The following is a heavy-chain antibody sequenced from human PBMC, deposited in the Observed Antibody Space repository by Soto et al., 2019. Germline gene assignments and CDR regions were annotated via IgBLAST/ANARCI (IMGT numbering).Heavy chain of an antibody. J-gene: IGHJ6*03. CDR3: AGDGITMVRGVISPIYYYYMDV. Sequence: VKVSCKASGGTFSSYTISWVRQAPGQGLEWMGRIIPILGIANYAQKFQGRVTITADKSTSTAYMELSSLRSEDTAVYYCAGDGITMVRGVISPIYYYYMDVWGKGTTVTVSS. V-gene: IGHV1-69*02. CDR2: IIPILGIA. CDR1: GGTFSSYT. D-gene: IGHD3-10*01.